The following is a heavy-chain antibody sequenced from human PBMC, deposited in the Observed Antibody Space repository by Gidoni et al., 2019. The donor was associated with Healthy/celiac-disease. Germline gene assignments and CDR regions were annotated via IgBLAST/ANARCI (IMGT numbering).Heavy chain of an antibody. J-gene: IGHJ4*02. D-gene: IGHD3-3*01. CDR3: AKPLGRFLEWLLISDY. CDR1: GFTFSSYA. CDR2: ISGSGGST. V-gene: IGHV3-23*01. Sequence: EVQLLESGGGLVQPGGSLRLSCAASGFTFSSYAMSWVRQAPGKGLEWVSAISGSGGSTYYADSVKGRFTISRDNSKNTLYLQMNSLRAEDTAVYYCAKPLGRFLEWLLISDYWGQGTLVTVSS.